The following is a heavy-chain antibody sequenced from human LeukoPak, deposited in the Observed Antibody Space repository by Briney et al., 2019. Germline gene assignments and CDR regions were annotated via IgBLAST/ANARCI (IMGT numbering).Heavy chain of an antibody. CDR1: GGTFNSYT. CDR2: IIPILGIA. V-gene: IGHV1-69*02. J-gene: IGHJ4*02. CDR3: ATSRTTYYDLWSGYRAPFEY. Sequence: SVKVSCKASGGTFNSYTISWVRQAPGQGLEWMGRIIPILGIANYAQKFQGRVTITADKSTSTAYMELSSLRSEDTDVYYCATSRTTYYDLWSGYRAPFEYWGQGTMVTVSS. D-gene: IGHD3-3*01.